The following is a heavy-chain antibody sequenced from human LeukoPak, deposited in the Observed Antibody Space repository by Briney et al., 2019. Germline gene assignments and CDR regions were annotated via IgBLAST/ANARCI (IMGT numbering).Heavy chain of an antibody. J-gene: IGHJ6*03. V-gene: IGHV1-69*13. Sequence: GASVKVSCKASGGTFSSYAISWVRQAPGQGLEWMGGIIPIFGTANYAQKFQGRVTITADESTSTAYMELSSLRSEDTAAYYCARSLGVKGSPSHYYYYYYMDVWGKGTTVTVSS. D-gene: IGHD4-23*01. CDR1: GGTFSSYA. CDR3: ARSLGVKGSPSHYYYYYYMDV. CDR2: IIPIFGTA.